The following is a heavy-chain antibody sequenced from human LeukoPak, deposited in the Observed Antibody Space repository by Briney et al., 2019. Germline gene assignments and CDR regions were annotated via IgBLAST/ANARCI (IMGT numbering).Heavy chain of an antibody. CDR3: ASGVGITGTRVFFDY. J-gene: IGHJ4*02. D-gene: IGHD1-7*01. Sequence: SETLSLTCAVSGYSISSGYYWGWIRQPPGKGLEWIGSIYYSGSTYYNPSLKSRVTISVDTSKNQFSLKLSSVTAADTAVYYCASGVGITGTRVFFDYWGQGTLVTVSS. CDR2: IYYSGST. V-gene: IGHV4-38-2*01. CDR1: GYSISSGYY.